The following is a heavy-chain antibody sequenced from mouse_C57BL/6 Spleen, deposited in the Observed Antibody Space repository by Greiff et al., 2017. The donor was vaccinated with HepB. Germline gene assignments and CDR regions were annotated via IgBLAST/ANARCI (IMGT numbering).Heavy chain of an antibody. V-gene: IGHV2-6*01. Sequence: VKLMESGPGLVAPSQSLSITCTVSGFSLTSYGVDWVRQSPGKGLEWLGVIWGVGSTNYNSALKSRLSISKDNSKSQVFLKMNSLQTDDTAMYYCASAGDYDEAWFAYWGQGTLVTVSA. CDR2: IWGVGST. J-gene: IGHJ3*01. D-gene: IGHD2-4*01. CDR1: GFSLTSYG. CDR3: ASAGDYDEAWFAY.